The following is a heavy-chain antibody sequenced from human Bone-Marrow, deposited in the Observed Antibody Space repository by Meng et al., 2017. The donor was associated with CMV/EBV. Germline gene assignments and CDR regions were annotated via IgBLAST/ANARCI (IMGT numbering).Heavy chain of an antibody. J-gene: IGHJ5*02. Sequence: ASVKVSCKASGYTFTGYYMHWVRQAPGQGLEWMGWINPNSGGTNYAQKFQGRVTMTRNTSIRTAYMELSSLRSEDTAVYYCARGEDLGPFWSGYLEVTEFDPWGQGNLVHVAS. CDR3: ARGEDLGPFWSGYLEVTEFDP. CDR1: GYTFTGYY. CDR2: INPNSGGT. D-gene: IGHD3-3*01. V-gene: IGHV1-2*02.